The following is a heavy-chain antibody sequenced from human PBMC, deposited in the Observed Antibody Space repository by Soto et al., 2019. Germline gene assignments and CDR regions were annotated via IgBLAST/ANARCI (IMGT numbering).Heavy chain of an antibody. D-gene: IGHD3-10*01. CDR1: GGTFSSYT. J-gene: IGHJ4*02. CDR2: IIPILGIA. Sequence: QVQLVQSGAEVKKPGSSVKVSCKASGGTFSSYTISWVRQAPGQGLEWMGRIIPILGIANYAQKFQGRVTITADKSTSTADMELSSLRSEDTAVYYCAREGPFGELYYFDYWGQGTLVTVSS. V-gene: IGHV1-69*08. CDR3: AREGPFGELYYFDY.